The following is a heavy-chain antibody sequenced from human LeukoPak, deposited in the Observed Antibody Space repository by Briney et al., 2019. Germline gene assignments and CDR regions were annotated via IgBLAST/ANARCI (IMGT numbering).Heavy chain of an antibody. CDR2: ISSSGSTI. Sequence: GGSLRLSCAASGFTFSSYEMNWVRQAPGKGLEWVSYISSSGSTIYYADSVKGRFTVSRDNAKNTLYLQMISLRAEDTAVYYCTRLGGSSGVDYWGQGTLVTVSS. CDR3: TRLGGSSGVDY. J-gene: IGHJ4*02. CDR1: GFTFSSYE. V-gene: IGHV3-48*03. D-gene: IGHD6-19*01.